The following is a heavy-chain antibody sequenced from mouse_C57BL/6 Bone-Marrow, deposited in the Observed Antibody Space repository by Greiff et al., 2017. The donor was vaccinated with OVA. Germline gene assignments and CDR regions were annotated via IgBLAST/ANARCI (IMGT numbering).Heavy chain of an antibody. V-gene: IGHV1-69*01. CDR3: ARYWGYGGAWFAF. CDR2: IDPSDSYT. J-gene: IGHJ3*01. CDR1: GYTFTSYW. Sequence: VQLQQPGAELVMPGASVKLSCKASGYTFTSYWMHWVKQRPGQGLEWIGEIDPSDSYTNYNQKFKGKSTLTVAKSSSTAYMQLSSLTSEDSAVYYGARYWGYGGAWFAFWGQGTRVTVSA. D-gene: IGHD2-2*01.